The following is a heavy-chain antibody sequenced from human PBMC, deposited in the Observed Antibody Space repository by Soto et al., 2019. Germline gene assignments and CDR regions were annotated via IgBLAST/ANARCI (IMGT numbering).Heavy chain of an antibody. D-gene: IGHD2-15*01. CDR2: IRSNVYGGTT. CDR3: TPLRDIVVLLVAPT. J-gene: IGHJ5*02. Sequence: RSLRLSCPASLFTFGDYAMSWFLHAPFKLLEFVGFIRSNVYGGTTEYAASVKGRFTISRDDSKSIAYLQMNSLKTEDTAVYYCTPLRDIVVLLVAPTWGQGTLVTVSS. CDR1: LFTFGDYA. V-gene: IGHV3-49*03.